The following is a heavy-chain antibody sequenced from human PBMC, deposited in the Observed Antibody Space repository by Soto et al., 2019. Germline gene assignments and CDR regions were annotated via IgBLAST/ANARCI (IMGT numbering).Heavy chain of an antibody. D-gene: IGHD3-10*01. CDR2: ISGSGGST. Sequence: GGSLRLSCAASGFTFSSYAMSWVRQAPGKGLEWVSAISGSGGSTYHADSVKGRFTISRDNSKNTLYLQMNSLRAEDTAVYYCAKGISYYGSGSPSWYDYWGQGTLVTVSS. CDR1: GFTFSSYA. J-gene: IGHJ4*02. CDR3: AKGISYYGSGSPSWYDY. V-gene: IGHV3-23*01.